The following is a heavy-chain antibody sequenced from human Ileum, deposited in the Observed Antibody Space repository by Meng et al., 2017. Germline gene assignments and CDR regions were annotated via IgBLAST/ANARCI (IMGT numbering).Heavy chain of an antibody. CDR2: AST. Sequence: VQLQGAGPGLVMPSETLCLICAVSGGSVSSSGYQWGWIRQPPGKGLEWIGYASTNYNPSLKSRVTISVDTSKNQFSLKLTSVTAADTAVYYCARDHWGSLDYWGQGVLVTVSS. J-gene: IGHJ4*02. V-gene: IGHV4-61*08. CDR3: ARDHWGSLDY. D-gene: IGHD7-27*01. CDR1: GGSVSSSGYQ.